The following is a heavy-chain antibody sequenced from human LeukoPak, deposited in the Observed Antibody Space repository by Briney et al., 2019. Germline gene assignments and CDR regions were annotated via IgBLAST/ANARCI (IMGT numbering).Heavy chain of an antibody. J-gene: IGHJ4*02. Sequence: KPSETLSLTCTVSGGSISSGDYYWSWIRQPPGKGLEWIGYIYYSGSTYYNPSLKSRVTISVDTSKNQFSLKLSSVTAADTAVYYCASKHLIRGEFDYWGQGTLVTVSS. CDR1: GGSISSGDYY. CDR2: IYYSGST. CDR3: ASKHLIRGEFDY. V-gene: IGHV4-30-4*08. D-gene: IGHD3-16*01.